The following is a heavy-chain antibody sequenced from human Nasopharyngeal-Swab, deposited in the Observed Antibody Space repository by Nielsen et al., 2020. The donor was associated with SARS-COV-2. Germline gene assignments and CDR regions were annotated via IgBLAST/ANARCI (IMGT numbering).Heavy chain of an antibody. Sequence: WIRQPAGKGREWIGSIYYRGSTYYNPSLKRRVTISVDTSKNQFSLNLSSGTAADTAVYYCASQGSGSYYLLYYYYGMDVWGQGTTVTVSS. CDR3: ASQGSGSYYLLYYYYGMDV. V-gene: IGHV4-39*01. CDR2: IYYRGST. J-gene: IGHJ6*02. D-gene: IGHD1-26*01.